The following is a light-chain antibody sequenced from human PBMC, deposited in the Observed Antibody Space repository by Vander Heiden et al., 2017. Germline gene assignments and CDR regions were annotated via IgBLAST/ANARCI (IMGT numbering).Light chain of an antibody. Sequence: QSVLTQPPSVSGAPGQTVTISCTGSSSNIGAGYDVHWYQQVPGTAPKLLIYGNSNRPSGVPDRFSGSKSGTSASLAITGLQAEDEADYYCQSHDSSLRTVLFGGGTKLTVL. CDR1: SSNIGAGYD. V-gene: IGLV1-40*01. CDR3: QSHDSSLRTVL. CDR2: GNS. J-gene: IGLJ2*01.